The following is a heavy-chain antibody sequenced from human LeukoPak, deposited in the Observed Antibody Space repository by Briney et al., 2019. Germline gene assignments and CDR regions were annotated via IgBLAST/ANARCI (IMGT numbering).Heavy chain of an antibody. CDR2: ISSSSSYI. CDR1: GFTFSSYS. D-gene: IGHD2-15*01. CDR3: ARDLGGWYFDY. V-gene: IGHV3-21*01. J-gene: IGHJ4*02. Sequence: GSLRLSCSASGFTFSSYSMNWVRQAPGKGLEWVSSISSSSSYIYYADSVKGRFTISRDNAKNSLYLQMNSLRAEDTAVYYCARDLGGWYFDYWGQGTLVTVSS.